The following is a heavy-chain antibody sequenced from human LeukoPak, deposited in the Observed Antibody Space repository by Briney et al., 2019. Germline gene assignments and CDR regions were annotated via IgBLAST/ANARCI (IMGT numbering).Heavy chain of an antibody. V-gene: IGHV4-34*01. CDR3: ARGPTVLRYFDWLPQH. J-gene: IGHJ4*02. CDR2: INHSGST. CDR1: GGSFSGYY. D-gene: IGHD3-9*01. Sequence: SETLSFTCAVYGGSFSGYYWSWIRQPPGKGLEWIGEINHSGSTNYNPSLKSRVTISVDTSKNQFSLKLSSVTAADTAVYYCARGPTVLRYFDWLPQHWGQGTLVTVSS.